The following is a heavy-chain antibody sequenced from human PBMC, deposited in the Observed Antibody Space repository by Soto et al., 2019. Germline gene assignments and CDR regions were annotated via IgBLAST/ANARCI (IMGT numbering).Heavy chain of an antibody. CDR3: ASDSGYTNWNFDL. D-gene: IGHD3-22*01. CDR1: GGSFSTYY. V-gene: IGHV4-59*01. J-gene: IGHJ2*01. Sequence: QVRLQESGPGLMKPSETLSLTCSVSGGSFSTYYWSWIRQPPGKGLEWIGYIYYTGSTNYNPSLKSRVTMSIDTSNNQFSLKLNSVTAADTAVYYCASDSGYTNWNFDLWGRGTLVTVSS. CDR2: IYYTGST.